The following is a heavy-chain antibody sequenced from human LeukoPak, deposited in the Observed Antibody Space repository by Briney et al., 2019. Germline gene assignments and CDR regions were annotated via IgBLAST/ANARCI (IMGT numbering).Heavy chain of an antibody. Sequence: KPSETLSLTCAVSGGSISSYYWSWIRQPPGTGLEWIGCIYTSGSTNYNPSLKSRVTISVDTSKNQFSLKLSSVTAADTAVYYCAGNVDTAMPGYYYYYMDVWGKGTTVTVSS. D-gene: IGHD5-18*01. CDR1: GGSISSYY. V-gene: IGHV4-4*09. CDR2: IYTSGST. CDR3: AGNVDTAMPGYYYYYMDV. J-gene: IGHJ6*03.